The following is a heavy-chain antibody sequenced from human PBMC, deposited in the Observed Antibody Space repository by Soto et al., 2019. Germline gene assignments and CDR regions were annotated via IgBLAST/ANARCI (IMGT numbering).Heavy chain of an antibody. CDR3: ARTPTYYGLARDYYYCMDV. CDR2: INTAGSTT. D-gene: IGHD3-10*01. Sequence: EVQVVESGGGLIQPGGSLRLSCAASGFTFSNYWMHWVRQAPGKGLVWVSRINTAGSTTNYADSVKGRFTISSDNAKKTLFLQMNSLRAEDTAVYSCARTPTYYGLARDYYYCMDVWGKGTTVIVSS. J-gene: IGHJ6*03. V-gene: IGHV3-74*01. CDR1: GFTFSNYW.